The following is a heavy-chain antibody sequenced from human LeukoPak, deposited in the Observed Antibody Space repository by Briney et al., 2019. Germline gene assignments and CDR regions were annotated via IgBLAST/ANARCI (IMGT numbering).Heavy chain of an antibody. D-gene: IGHD1-26*01. CDR3: ARDYSGSYYYYYYMDV. J-gene: IGHJ6*03. CDR1: GFRFSSQW. CDR2: INSDGSST. V-gene: IGHV3-74*01. Sequence: PGGSLRLSCAVSGFRFSSQWMTWVRQAPGKGLVWVSRINSDGSSTSYADSVKGRFTISRDSSKNTLYLQMNSLRAEDTAVYYCARDYSGSYYYYYYMDVWGKGTTVTVSS.